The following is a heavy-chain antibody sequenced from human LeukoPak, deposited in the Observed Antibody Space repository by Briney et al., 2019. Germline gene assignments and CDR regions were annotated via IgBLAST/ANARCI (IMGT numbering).Heavy chain of an antibody. CDR2: IKEDGTET. V-gene: IGHV3-7*01. CDR3: AGDKGWTYHLDS. Sequence: PGGSLRLSCAASGFTFRFSWMTWVRLTPGKGLEWVANIKEDGTETYYVDSVKGRFTFSRDNAQNSLYLQMKTLRADDTPFYYFAGDKGWTYHLDSWGRGTLVTVSS. D-gene: IGHD1-7*01. J-gene: IGHJ4*02. CDR1: GFTFRFSW.